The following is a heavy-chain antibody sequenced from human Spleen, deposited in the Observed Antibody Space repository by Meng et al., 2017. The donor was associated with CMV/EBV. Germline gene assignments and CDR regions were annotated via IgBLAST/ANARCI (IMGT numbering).Heavy chain of an antibody. Sequence: GESLKISCAASGFTFSDYYMSWIRQAPGKGLEWVSYISSSGSTIYYADSVKGRFTISRDNAKNSLYLQMNSLRAEDTAVYYCARDGLDIVVVPAAPANTLRLYYGMDVWGQGTTVTVSS. V-gene: IGHV3-11*04. J-gene: IGHJ6*02. D-gene: IGHD2-2*03. CDR3: ARDGLDIVVVPAAPANTLRLYYGMDV. CDR1: GFTFSDYY. CDR2: ISSSGSTI.